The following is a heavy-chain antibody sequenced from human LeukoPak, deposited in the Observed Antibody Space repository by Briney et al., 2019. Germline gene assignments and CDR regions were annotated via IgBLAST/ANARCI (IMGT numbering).Heavy chain of an antibody. J-gene: IGHJ4*02. CDR3: AKDRPNYYDSSGHYYRRDGDY. D-gene: IGHD3-22*01. CDR1: GFTFSSYA. Sequence: GGSLRLSCAASGFTFSSYAMSWVRQAPGKGLEWVSSVSGSGGYTYYAGSVKGRFTISRDNSKNTLYLQMNSLRAQDTAIHYCAKDRPNYYDSSGHYYRRDGDYWGQGTLVTVSS. V-gene: IGHV3-23*01. CDR2: VSGSGGYT.